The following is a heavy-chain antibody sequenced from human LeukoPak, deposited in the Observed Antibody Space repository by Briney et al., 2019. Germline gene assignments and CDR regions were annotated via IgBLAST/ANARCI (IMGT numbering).Heavy chain of an antibody. CDR1: GYTFTSYA. CDR3: ARGVGATYYYYYYMDF. D-gene: IGHD1-26*01. V-gene: IGHV1-18*01. J-gene: IGHJ6*03. CDR2: ISAYNGNT. Sequence: ASVKVSCKASGYTFTSYAISWVRQAPGQGLEWMGWISAYNGNTNYAQKLQGRVTMTTDTSTSTAYMELRSLGSDGTAVYYCARGVGATYYYYYYMDFWGKGTTVTISS.